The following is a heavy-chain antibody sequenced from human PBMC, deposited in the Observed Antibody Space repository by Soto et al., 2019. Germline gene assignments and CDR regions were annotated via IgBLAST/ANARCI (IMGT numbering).Heavy chain of an antibody. D-gene: IGHD3-10*01. Sequence: QVQLQQWGAGLLKPSETLSLTCAVYGGSFSGYYWSWIRQPPGKGLEWIGEINHSGSTNYNPSLNTRVTISVDTSKNHFYLKLSSVTAADTAVYYCARKSTRITMVRGVTYYYYYMDVWGKGTTVTVSS. J-gene: IGHJ6*03. CDR2: INHSGST. V-gene: IGHV4-34*01. CDR3: ARKSTRITMVRGVTYYYYYMDV. CDR1: GGSFSGYY.